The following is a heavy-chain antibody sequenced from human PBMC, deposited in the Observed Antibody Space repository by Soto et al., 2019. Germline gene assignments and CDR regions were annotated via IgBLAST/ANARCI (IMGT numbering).Heavy chain of an antibody. CDR2: MNPNSGNT. CDR3: ARGVVFYYGMDV. CDR1: GYTFTSYD. V-gene: IGHV1-8*01. D-gene: IGHD2-15*01. Sequence: VASVKVSCKASGYTFTSYDINWVRQATGQGLEWMGWMNPNSGNTGYAQKFQGRVTMTRNTSISTAYMELSSLRSEDTAVYYCARGVVFYYGMDVWGQGTTVTVSS. J-gene: IGHJ6*02.